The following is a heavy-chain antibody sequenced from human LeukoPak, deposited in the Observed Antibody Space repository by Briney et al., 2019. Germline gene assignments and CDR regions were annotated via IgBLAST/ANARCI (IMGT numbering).Heavy chain of an antibody. Sequence: GGSLRLSCAASGFIVSSTYMSWVRQAPGKGLEWVSSISSSSSYIYYADSVKGRFTISRDNAKNSLYLQMNSLRAEDTAVYYCARGPGDIVVVPAAHDAFDIWGQGTMVTVSS. CDR3: ARGPGDIVVVPAAHDAFDI. V-gene: IGHV3-21*01. J-gene: IGHJ3*02. D-gene: IGHD2-2*01. CDR1: GFIVSSTY. CDR2: ISSSSSYI.